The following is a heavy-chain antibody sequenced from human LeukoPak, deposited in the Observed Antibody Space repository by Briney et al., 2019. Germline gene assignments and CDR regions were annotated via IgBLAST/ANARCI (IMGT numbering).Heavy chain of an antibody. CDR1: GGSISSGGYY. CDR2: IYYSGST. J-gene: IGHJ4*02. CDR3: ARYCSSTSCSYFDY. D-gene: IGHD2-2*01. Sequence: SETLSLTCTVSGGSISSGGYYWSWIRQHPGKGLEWIGYIYYSGSTYYNPSLKSRVTISVDTSKNQFSLKLSSVTAADTAVYCCARYCSSTSCSYFDYWGQGTLVTVSS. V-gene: IGHV4-31*03.